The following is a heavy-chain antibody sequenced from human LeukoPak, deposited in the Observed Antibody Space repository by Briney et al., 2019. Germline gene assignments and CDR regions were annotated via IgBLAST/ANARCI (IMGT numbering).Heavy chain of an antibody. CDR3: ARDDYGDYYFDY. CDR2: IDSDGSNT. V-gene: IGHV3-74*01. D-gene: IGHD4-17*01. J-gene: IGHJ4*02. Sequence: PGGSLRLSCAASGFTFSSYWMHWVRQAPGKGLVWVSRIDSDGSNTNYADSVKGRFTVFRDNAKNTLYLQMNSLRAEDAAVYYCARDDYGDYYFDYWGQGTLVTVSS. CDR1: GFTFSSYW.